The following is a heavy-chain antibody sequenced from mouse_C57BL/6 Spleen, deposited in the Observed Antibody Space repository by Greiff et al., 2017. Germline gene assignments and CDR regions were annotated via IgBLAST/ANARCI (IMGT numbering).Heavy chain of an antibody. CDR3: ARATTVVAHWYFDV. CDR1: GYTFTSYW. Sequence: QVQLQQPGAELVRPGSSVKLSCKASGYTFTSYWMHWVKQRPIQGLVWIGNIDPSDSETHYNQKFKDKATLTVDKSSSTAYMQLSSLTSEDSAVYYCARATTVVAHWYFDVWGTGTTVTVSS. D-gene: IGHD1-1*01. J-gene: IGHJ1*03. V-gene: IGHV1-52*01. CDR2: IDPSDSET.